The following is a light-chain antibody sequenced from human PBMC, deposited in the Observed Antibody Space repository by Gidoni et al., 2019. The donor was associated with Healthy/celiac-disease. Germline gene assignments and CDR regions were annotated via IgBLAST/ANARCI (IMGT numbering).Light chain of an antibody. CDR2: EVS. J-gene: IGLJ7*01. CDR1: SSDVGGYNY. V-gene: IGLV2-14*01. Sequence: QSALTPPAPVPGSPGQSLTISCTGTSSDVGGYNYVSWSQQHPGKAPKLMIYEVSNRPSGVSNRFSGSKSGNTASLTISGLQAEDEADYYCSSYTSSSTPAVFGGGTQLTVL. CDR3: SSYTSSSTPAV.